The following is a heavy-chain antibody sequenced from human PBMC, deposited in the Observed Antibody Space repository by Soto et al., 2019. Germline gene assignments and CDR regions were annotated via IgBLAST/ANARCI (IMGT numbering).Heavy chain of an antibody. V-gene: IGHV3-23*01. CDR3: AKDHLPVGDYYYGVDV. CDR2: ISASGGRT. Sequence: GGSLRLSCSASGFTFNTYAMSWVRQAPGRRLEWVSTISASGGRTYYADSVKGRFTVSRDNSQNTLRLDMDSLRAEDTALYYCAKDHLPVGDYYYGVDVWGQGTTGTVSS. CDR1: GFTFNTYA. D-gene: IGHD1-26*01. J-gene: IGHJ6*02.